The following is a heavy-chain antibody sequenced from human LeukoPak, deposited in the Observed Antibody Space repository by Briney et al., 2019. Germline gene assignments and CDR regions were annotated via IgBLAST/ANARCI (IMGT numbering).Heavy chain of an antibody. CDR1: GRTFSSYA. CDR2: IIPIFGTA. Sequence: SVKVSCKASGRTFSSYAISWVRQAPGQGLEWMGGIIPIFGTANYAQKFQGRVTITADESTSTAYMEPSSLRSEDTAVYYCAGGITMVRPDAFDIWGQGTMVTVSS. V-gene: IGHV1-69*13. D-gene: IGHD3-10*01. J-gene: IGHJ3*02. CDR3: AGGITMVRPDAFDI.